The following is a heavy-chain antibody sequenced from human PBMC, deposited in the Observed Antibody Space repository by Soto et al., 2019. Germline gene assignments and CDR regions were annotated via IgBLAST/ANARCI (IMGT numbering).Heavy chain of an antibody. CDR2: VSHRGTA. CDR3: ARIHWSQSSLDY. V-gene: IGHV4-30-2*01. J-gene: IGHJ4*02. CDR1: GGSIGITDYS. D-gene: IGHD6-19*01. Sequence: PSQTISLTGSVSGGSIGITDYSLTWIGQPPGKGLEWIGSVSHRGTAYSIPSLNGRLTLSMDSSQTQFSLKLTSVTAADSAVYYCARIHWSQSSLDYWGRGTLVNVCS.